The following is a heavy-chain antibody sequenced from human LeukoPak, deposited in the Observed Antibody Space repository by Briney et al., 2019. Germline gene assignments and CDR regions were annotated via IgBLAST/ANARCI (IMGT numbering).Heavy chain of an antibody. CDR1: GFTVSSNS. CDR2: IYSGGNT. CDR3: AKRPSIIVGVSNWFDP. Sequence: PGGSLRLSCTVSGFTVSSNSMSWVRQAPGKGLEWVSFIYSGGNTHYSDSVKGRFTISRDNSKNTLYLQMNSLRAEDTAVYYCAKRPSIIVGVSNWFDPWGQGTLVTVSS. D-gene: IGHD1-26*01. V-gene: IGHV3-53*01. J-gene: IGHJ5*02.